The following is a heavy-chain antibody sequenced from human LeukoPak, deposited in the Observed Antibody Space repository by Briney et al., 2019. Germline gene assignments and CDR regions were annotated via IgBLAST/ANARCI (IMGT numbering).Heavy chain of an antibody. D-gene: IGHD1-26*01. CDR1: GFTVSSNY. CDR2: IFSSGST. V-gene: IGHV3-66*01. J-gene: IGHJ4*02. CDR3: ARTLGGSYFGVTY. Sequence: GGSLRLSCAASGFTVSSNYMSWVRQAPGKGLEWVSDIFSSGSTYYADSAVSGFSISRDNSKNTLYLQMNSLRAEDTAVYYCARTLGGSYFGVTYWGQGTLVTVSS.